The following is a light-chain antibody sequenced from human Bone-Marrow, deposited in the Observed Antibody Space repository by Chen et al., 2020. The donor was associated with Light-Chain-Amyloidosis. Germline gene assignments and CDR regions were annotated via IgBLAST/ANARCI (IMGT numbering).Light chain of an antibody. CDR3: SSYTITNTLV. V-gene: IGLV2-14*01. J-gene: IGLJ1*01. CDR1: SSDVGGDNH. CDR2: EVT. Sequence: QSALTQPASVSGSPGPSIKISCTGTSSDVGGDNHVSWYQQHPDKAPKLMIYEVTNRPSWVPDRFSGSKSDNTASLTISGLQTEDEADYFCSSYTITNTLVFGSGTRVTVL.